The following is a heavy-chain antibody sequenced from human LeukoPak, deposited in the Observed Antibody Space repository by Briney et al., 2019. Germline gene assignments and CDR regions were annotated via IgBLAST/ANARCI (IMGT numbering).Heavy chain of an antibody. D-gene: IGHD2-2*01. V-gene: IGHV4-61*01. Sequence: SETLSLTCTVSGGSVSSGSYYWSWIRQPPGKGLEWIGYIYYSGSTNYNPSLKSRVTISVDTSKNQFSLKLSSVAAADTAMYYCARDKLVGYYYGMDVWGQGTTVTVSS. J-gene: IGHJ6*02. CDR1: GGSVSSGSYY. CDR2: IYYSGST. CDR3: ARDKLVGYYYGMDV.